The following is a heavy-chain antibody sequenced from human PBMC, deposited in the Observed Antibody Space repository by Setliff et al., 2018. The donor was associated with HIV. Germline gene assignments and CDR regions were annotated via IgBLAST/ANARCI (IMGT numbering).Heavy chain of an antibody. J-gene: IGHJ3*02. CDR1: GYSFTSYW. CDR3: ARLREGDYYESGGYAGAFDI. Sequence: PGESLKISCKGSGYSFTSYWIGWVRQMPGKGLEWMGIIYPGDSETTYSPSIQGQVTISADKSISTAYLQWSSLKASDTAMYYCARLREGDYYESGGYAGAFDIWGQGTMVTVSS. CDR2: IYPGDSET. D-gene: IGHD3-22*01. V-gene: IGHV5-51*01.